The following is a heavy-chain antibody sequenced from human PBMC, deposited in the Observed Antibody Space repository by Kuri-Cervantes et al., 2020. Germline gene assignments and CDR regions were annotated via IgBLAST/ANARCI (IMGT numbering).Heavy chain of an antibody. J-gene: IGHJ5*02. CDR3: ASGSGYPNWFDP. V-gene: IGHV4-59*01. CDR1: GGSFSGYY. Sequence: SQTLSLTCAVYGGSFSGYYWSWIRQSPGKGLEWIGYIYYSGSTNYNPSLRSRVTISVDTSKNQFSLKLASVTASDTAVYYCASGSGYPNWFDPWGQGTLVTVSS. D-gene: IGHD3-3*01. CDR2: IYYSGST.